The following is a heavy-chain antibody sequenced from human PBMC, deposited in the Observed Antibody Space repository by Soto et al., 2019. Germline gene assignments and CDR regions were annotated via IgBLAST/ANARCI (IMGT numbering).Heavy chain of an antibody. CDR1: VYNFATYW. CDR3: ARRLAKTLEF. V-gene: IGHV5-51*01. Sequence: GESLKICCKVSVYNFATYWSCCMRQMPGKGLEWMGIIYPHDSDTRYSPSFQGQVTISADKSISTAYLKWSSLKASDTAIAYCARRLAKTLEFWGQGTLVTSPQ. J-gene: IGHJ4*02. CDR2: IYPHDSDT.